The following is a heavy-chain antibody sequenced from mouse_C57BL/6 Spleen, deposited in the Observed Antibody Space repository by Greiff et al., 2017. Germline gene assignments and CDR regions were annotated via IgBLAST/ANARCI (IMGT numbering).Heavy chain of an antibody. J-gene: IGHJ1*03. V-gene: IGHV1-18*01. D-gene: IGHD2-4*01. Sequence: EVQLQQSGPELVKPGASVKIPCKASGYTFTDYNMDWVKQSHGKSLEWIGDINPNNGGTIYNQKFKGKATLTVDKSSSTAYMELRSLTYEDSAVYYCARTRDDYDDEDWYFDVWGTGTTVTVSS. CDR2: INPNNGGT. CDR3: ARTRDDYDDEDWYFDV. CDR1: GYTFTDYN.